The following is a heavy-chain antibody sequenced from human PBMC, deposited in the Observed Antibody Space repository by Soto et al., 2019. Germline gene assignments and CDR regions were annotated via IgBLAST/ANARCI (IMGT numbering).Heavy chain of an antibody. Sequence: PGESLKISCKGSGYSFTSYWISWVRQMPGKGLEWMGRIDPSDSYTNYSPSFQGHVTISADKSISTAYLQWSSLKASDTAMYYCARHNYGSGSYYYYYGMDVWGQGTAVTVSS. CDR3: ARHNYGSGSYYYYYGMDV. D-gene: IGHD3-10*01. V-gene: IGHV5-10-1*01. CDR2: IDPSDSYT. CDR1: GYSFTSYW. J-gene: IGHJ6*02.